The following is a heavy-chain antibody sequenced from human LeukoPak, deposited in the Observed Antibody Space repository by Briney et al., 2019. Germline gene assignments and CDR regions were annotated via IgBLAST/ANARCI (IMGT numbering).Heavy chain of an antibody. CDR2: INPSGGTT. Sequence: ASVNVSCKPSGYTFTSYYVHWVRQAPGQGLERKGIINPSGGTTSYAQKFQGRVTMTRDTSTSTVYMELSSLSSDDTAVYYCARGAVAGRRFDYWGQGTLVTVSS. J-gene: IGHJ4*02. CDR3: ARGAVAGRRFDY. D-gene: IGHD6-19*01. V-gene: IGHV1-46*01. CDR1: GYTFTSYY.